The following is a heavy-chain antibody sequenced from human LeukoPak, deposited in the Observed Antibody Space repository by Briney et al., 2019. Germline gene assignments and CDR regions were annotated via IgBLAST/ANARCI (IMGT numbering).Heavy chain of an antibody. CDR1: GGSISSYY. V-gene: IGHV4-4*07. J-gene: IGHJ3*02. Sequence: PSETLSLTCTVSGGSISSYYWSWIRQPAGKGLEWIGRIYTSGSTNYNPSLKSRVTMSVDTSKNQFSLKLSSVTAADTAVYYCARRAEWELLRNPAGAFDIWGQGTMVTVSS. D-gene: IGHD1-26*01. CDR3: ARRAEWELLRNPAGAFDI. CDR2: IYTSGST.